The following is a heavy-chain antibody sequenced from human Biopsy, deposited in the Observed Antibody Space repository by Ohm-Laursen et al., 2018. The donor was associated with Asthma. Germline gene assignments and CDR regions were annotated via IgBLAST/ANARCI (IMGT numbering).Heavy chain of an antibody. CDR2: VYYTGNT. J-gene: IGHJ5*02. CDR1: GASITTPNY. V-gene: IGHV4-39*01. Sequence: SDTLSLTCSVSGASITTPNYWAWIRQPPGRGLEWLGSVYYTGNTIYSSSLRSRLTMSVDSSRSHFSLRLSSVTAADRGVYYCARHWSGNGWEDVHNWFDPWGPGIGVTVSS. D-gene: IGHD6-19*01. CDR3: ARHWSGNGWEDVHNWFDP.